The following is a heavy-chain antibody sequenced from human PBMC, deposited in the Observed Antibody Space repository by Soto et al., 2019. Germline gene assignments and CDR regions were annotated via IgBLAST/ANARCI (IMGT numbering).Heavy chain of an antibody. CDR1: GYTFTSPY. CDR2: INPSGGST. D-gene: IGHD3-3*01. CDR3: ARGYRFSHQGDMDV. J-gene: IGHJ6*02. Sequence: GASVRVSYRAAGYTFTSPYMHWVQQAPGQGLEWMGIINPSGGSTSYAQKFQGRVTMTRDTSTSTVYMELSSLRSEDTAVYYCARGYRFSHQGDMDVWGQGTTVTVSS. V-gene: IGHV1-46*01.